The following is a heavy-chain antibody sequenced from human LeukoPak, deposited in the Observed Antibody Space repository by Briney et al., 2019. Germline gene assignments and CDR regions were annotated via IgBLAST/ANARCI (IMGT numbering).Heavy chain of an antibody. Sequence: ASVKVTCKASGYSFTSNYIHWVRQAPGQGLEWMGMIYPRDGSTSYAQKFQGRVTVTRDTSTSTVHMELSGLRSEDTAVYYCAKTVTPGGHYYRGMDVWGQGTTVTVSS. J-gene: IGHJ6*02. V-gene: IGHV1-46*01. CDR3: AKTVTPGGHYYRGMDV. CDR2: IYPRDGST. CDR1: GYSFTSNY. D-gene: IGHD4-17*01.